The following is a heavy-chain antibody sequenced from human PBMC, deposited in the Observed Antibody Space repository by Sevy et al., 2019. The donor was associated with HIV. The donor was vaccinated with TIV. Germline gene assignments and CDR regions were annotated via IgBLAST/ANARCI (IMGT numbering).Heavy chain of an antibody. J-gene: IGHJ5*02. Sequence: ASVKVSCKAYGYTFTGYYMHWVRQAPGQGLEWMGWINPNSGGTNYAQKFQGRVTMTRDTSISTAYMELSRLRSDDTAVYYCARSVKWFGELLYWFDPWGQGTLVTVSS. V-gene: IGHV1-2*02. CDR3: ARSVKWFGELLYWFDP. CDR1: GYTFTGYY. D-gene: IGHD3-10*01. CDR2: INPNSGGT.